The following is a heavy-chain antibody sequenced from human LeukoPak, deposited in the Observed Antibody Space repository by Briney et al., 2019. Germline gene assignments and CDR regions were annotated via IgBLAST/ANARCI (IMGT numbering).Heavy chain of an antibody. D-gene: IGHD6-13*01. Sequence: GGSLRLSCAASGFTFSSYSMNWVRQAPGKGREWVSSISSSSSYIYYADSMKGRFTISRDNAKNSLYLQMNSLRAEDTAVYYCARVIAAADYYFDYWGQGTLVTVSS. J-gene: IGHJ4*02. V-gene: IGHV3-21*01. CDR3: ARVIAAADYYFDY. CDR2: ISSSSSYI. CDR1: GFTFSSYS.